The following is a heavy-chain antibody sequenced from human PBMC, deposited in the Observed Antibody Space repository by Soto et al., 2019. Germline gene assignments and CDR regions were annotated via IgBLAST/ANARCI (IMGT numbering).Heavy chain of an antibody. Sequence: GASVKVSCKASGYSFTDYHIHWVRQAPGQGLEWLGRFNPKSGGTSTAQKFQGWVTMTTDTSISTASMELTRLTSDDTAIYYCARGDSTDCSSGVCYFFYNHDMDVWGQGTTVTVS. CDR1: GYSFTDYH. V-gene: IGHV1-2*04. J-gene: IGHJ6*02. CDR2: FNPKSGGT. D-gene: IGHD2-8*01. CDR3: ARGDSTDCSSGVCYFFYNHDMDV.